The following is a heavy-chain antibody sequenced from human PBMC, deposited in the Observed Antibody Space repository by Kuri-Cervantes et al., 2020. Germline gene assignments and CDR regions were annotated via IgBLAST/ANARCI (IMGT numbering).Heavy chain of an antibody. D-gene: IGHD5-24*01. Sequence: SETLSLTCTVSGGSISSSSYYWGWIRQPPGKGLEWIGSIDYSGSTYHNLSLKSRVTISLDTSKNQFSLKLSSVTAADTAVYYCATRDVYNYYLAFWGRGTLVTVSS. CDR1: GGSISSSSYY. J-gene: IGHJ4*01. V-gene: IGHV4-39*07. CDR2: IDYSGST. CDR3: ATRDVYNYYLAF.